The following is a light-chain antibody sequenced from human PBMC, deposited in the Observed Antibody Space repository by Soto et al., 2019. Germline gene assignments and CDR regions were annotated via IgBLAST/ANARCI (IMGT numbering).Light chain of an antibody. CDR3: QQSYRTPWT. J-gene: IGKJ1*01. Sequence: DIQMTQSPSSLSASVGDRVTITCRTSQSISNHLHWYQQTPGKAPNLMIYEASTLQSGVTSRFSGSGSGTDFTLTNSSLQPEEFATYYCQQSYRTPWTFGRGTKVEIK. V-gene: IGKV1-39*01. CDR1: QSISNH. CDR2: EAS.